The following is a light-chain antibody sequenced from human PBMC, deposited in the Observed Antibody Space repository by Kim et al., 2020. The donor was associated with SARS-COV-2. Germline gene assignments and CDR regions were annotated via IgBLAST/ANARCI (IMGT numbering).Light chain of an antibody. J-gene: IGKJ2*03. CDR3: QQYGRSPLYS. V-gene: IGKV3-20*01. CDR2: RAS. Sequence: SPGERATLSCRASQTVSDNFLAWYQQKPGQAPRLLVYRASSRATGITDRFSGGGSGTDFTLTINRLEPEDSAIYYCQQYGRSPLYSFGRGTKLEIK. CDR1: QTVSDNF.